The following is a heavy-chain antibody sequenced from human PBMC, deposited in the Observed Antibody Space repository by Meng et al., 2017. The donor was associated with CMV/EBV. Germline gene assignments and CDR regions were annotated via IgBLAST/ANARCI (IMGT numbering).Heavy chain of an antibody. CDR3: AKEPDTYYDFWSGYYYYYGMDV. CDR2: ISYDGSNK. CDR1: GFTFSSYA. D-gene: IGHD3-3*01. Sequence: GGSLRLSCAASGFTFSSYAMHWVRQAPGKGLEWVAVISYDGSNKYYADSVKGRFTISRDNSKNTLYLQMNSLRAEDTAVYYCAKEPDTYYDFWSGYYYYYGMDVWGQGTTVTVSS. V-gene: IGHV3-30*04. J-gene: IGHJ6*02.